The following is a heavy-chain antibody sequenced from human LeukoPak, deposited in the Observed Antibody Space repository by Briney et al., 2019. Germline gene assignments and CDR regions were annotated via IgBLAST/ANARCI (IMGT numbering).Heavy chain of an antibody. CDR3: AKDGAYYIDDY. J-gene: IGHJ4*02. CDR1: GLTFSNYG. D-gene: IGHD3-10*01. V-gene: IGHV3-30*02. CDR2: IGHDGNNE. Sequence: GGSLRLSWATSGLTFSNYGMQWVRQAPGKGLEWVAFIGHDGNNEQYTDSLKGRFTISRDNSKNTLYLQMNSLRTEDTAVYYCAKDGAYYIDDYWGQGTLVTVSA.